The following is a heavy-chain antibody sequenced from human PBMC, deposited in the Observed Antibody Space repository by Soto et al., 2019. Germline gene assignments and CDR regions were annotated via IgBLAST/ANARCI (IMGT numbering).Heavy chain of an antibody. D-gene: IGHD2-21*02. J-gene: IGHJ4*02. Sequence: QVQLVESGGGVVQPGRSLRLSCSASGFTFSDYAINWVRQAPGKGLGWVASISGDGINKYIADSVKGRFINSRDNSNNTVLLQMSSLGPEDTAGYYCARRLTPSVTAMRYWGQGTRVTVS. CDR2: ISGDGINK. CDR3: ARRLTPSVTAMRY. V-gene: IGHV3-30-3*01. CDR1: GFTFSDYA.